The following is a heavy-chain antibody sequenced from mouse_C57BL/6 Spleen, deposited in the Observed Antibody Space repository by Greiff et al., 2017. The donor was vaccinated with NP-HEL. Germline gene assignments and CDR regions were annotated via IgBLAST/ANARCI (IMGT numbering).Heavy chain of an antibody. CDR2: IDPSDSYT. V-gene: IGHV1-50*01. D-gene: IGHD1-1*01. Sequence: VQLQQPGAELVKPGASVKLSCKASGYTFTSYWMQWLKQRPGQGLEWIGEIDPSDSYTNYNQKFKGKATLTVDTSSSTAYMQLSSLTSEDSAVYYCARAYYYGSLYYFDYWGQGTTLTVSS. CDR1: GYTFTSYW. CDR3: ARAYYYGSLYYFDY. J-gene: IGHJ2*01.